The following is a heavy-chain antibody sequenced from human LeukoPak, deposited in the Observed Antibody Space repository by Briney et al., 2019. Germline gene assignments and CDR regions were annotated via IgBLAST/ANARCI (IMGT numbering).Heavy chain of an antibody. CDR3: ARVYCSSTSCYWGYYFDY. J-gene: IGHJ4*02. D-gene: IGHD2-2*01. CDR2: IKQDGSEK. V-gene: IGHV3-7*01. Sequence: GSLRLSCAASGFTFSSYWMSWVRQAPGKGLEWVANIKQDGSEKYYVDSVKGRFTISRDNAKNSLYLQMNSLRAEDTAVYYCARVYCSSTSCYWGYYFDYWGQGTLVTVSS. CDR1: GFTFSSYW.